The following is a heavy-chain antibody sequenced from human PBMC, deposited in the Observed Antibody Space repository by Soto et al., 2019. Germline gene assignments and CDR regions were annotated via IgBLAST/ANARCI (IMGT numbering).Heavy chain of an antibody. CDR3: HYGDYGMGYFDY. V-gene: IGHV1-8*02. J-gene: IGHJ4*02. CDR1: GGTFSSYT. D-gene: IGHD4-17*01. Sequence: ASVKVSCQASGGTFSSYTISWVRQATGQGLEWMGWMNPNSGNTGYAQKFQGRVTMTRNTSISTAYMELSSLRSEDTAVYYCHYGDYGMGYFDYWGQGTLVTVSS. CDR2: MNPNSGNT.